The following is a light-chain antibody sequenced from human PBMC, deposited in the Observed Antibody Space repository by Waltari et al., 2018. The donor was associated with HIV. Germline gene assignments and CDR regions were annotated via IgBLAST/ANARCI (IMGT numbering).Light chain of an antibody. J-gene: IGLJ2*01. V-gene: IGLV2-8*01. CDR3: SSYAGSNNYVV. CDR1: SSDVGGDNY. CDR2: EVS. Sequence: QSALTQPPSASGSPGQSVTISCTGTSSDVGGDNYVSWYQQPPGKAPKLMIYEVSKRPSGVPYRFSGSKSGNTASLTVSGLQAEDEADYYCSSYAGSNNYVVFGGGTKLTVL.